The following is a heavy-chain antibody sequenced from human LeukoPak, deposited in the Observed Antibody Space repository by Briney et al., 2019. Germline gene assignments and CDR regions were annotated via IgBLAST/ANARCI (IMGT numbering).Heavy chain of an antibody. Sequence: SETLSLTCTVSGGSISSSSYYWVWIRQPPGKGLEWIGSIYYSGSTYYNPSLKSRVTISVDTSKNQFSLKLSSVTAADTAVYYCARAVAGYFDYWGQGTLVTVSS. J-gene: IGHJ4*02. D-gene: IGHD6-19*01. CDR3: ARAVAGYFDY. CDR2: IYYSGST. V-gene: IGHV4-39*07. CDR1: GGSISSSSYY.